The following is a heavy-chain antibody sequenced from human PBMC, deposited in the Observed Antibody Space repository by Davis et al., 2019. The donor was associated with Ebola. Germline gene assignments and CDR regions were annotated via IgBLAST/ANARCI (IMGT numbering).Heavy chain of an antibody. Sequence: ASVKVSCKASGYTFTSYGISWVRQAPGQGLEWMGWINTGNGDTRYSRKFQDRVTITRDTSASTAYMELYSLRSEDTAVYYCARNEDVWGQGATVTVSS. CDR3: ARNEDV. CDR1: GYTFTSYG. J-gene: IGHJ6*02. CDR2: INTGNGDT. V-gene: IGHV1-3*04.